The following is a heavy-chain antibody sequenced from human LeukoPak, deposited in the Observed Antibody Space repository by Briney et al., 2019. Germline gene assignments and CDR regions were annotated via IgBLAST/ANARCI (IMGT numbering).Heavy chain of an antibody. CDR3: AKDPGGSSGYPDAFDI. D-gene: IGHD3-22*01. J-gene: IGHJ3*02. V-gene: IGHV3-30*18. Sequence: GRSLRLSCAASGFTFSSYGMHWVRQAPGKGLEWVAVISYDGSNKYHADSVKGRFTISRDNSKNTLYLQMNSLRAEDTAVYYCAKDPGGSSGYPDAFDIWGQGTMVTVSS. CDR2: ISYDGSNK. CDR1: GFTFSSYG.